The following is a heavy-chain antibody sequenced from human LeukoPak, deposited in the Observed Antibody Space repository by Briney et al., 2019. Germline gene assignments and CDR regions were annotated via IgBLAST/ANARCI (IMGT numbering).Heavy chain of an antibody. CDR3: ARANVVTASDY. J-gene: IGHJ4*02. Sequence: PSETLSLTCSVSGGSIRSYYWNWIRQPPGKGLEWIGYIYYSGSTNYNPSLKSRVTISVDTSKNQFSLKLTSVTAADTAVYYCARANVVTASDYWGQGTLVTVAS. V-gene: IGHV4-59*01. D-gene: IGHD2-21*02. CDR1: GGSIRSYY. CDR2: IYYSGST.